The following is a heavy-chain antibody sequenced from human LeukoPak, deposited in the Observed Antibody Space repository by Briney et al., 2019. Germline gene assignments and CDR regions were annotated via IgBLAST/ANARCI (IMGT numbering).Heavy chain of an antibody. V-gene: IGHV6-1*01. CDR2: TYYRSNKWNS. J-gene: IGHJ5*02. CDR3: ARDGSASFFNL. Sequence: SQTLLPTCAISGDSVSSDSAVWIWIRQSPSRGLEWLGRTYYRSNKWNSHYAESVKSRLTIKPDTSRNQFSLQLNSVTPEDTAVYYCARDGSASFFNLWGQGTLVTVSS. CDR1: GDSVSSDSAV. D-gene: IGHD3-10*01.